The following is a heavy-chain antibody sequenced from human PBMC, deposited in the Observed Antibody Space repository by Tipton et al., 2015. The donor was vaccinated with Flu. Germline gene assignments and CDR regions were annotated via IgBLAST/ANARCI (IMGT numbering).Heavy chain of an antibody. CDR1: GGSISSYY. CDR3: AGDTIFGVAH. V-gene: IGHV4-59*01. D-gene: IGHD3-3*01. CDR2: ISYSGST. Sequence: TLSLTCSVSGGSISSYYWSWIRQSPGKGLEWIGYISYSGSTNYNPSLKSRVTISVDTSKNQFSLKLSSVTAADTAVYYCAGDTIFGVAHWGQGTLVTVSS. J-gene: IGHJ4*02.